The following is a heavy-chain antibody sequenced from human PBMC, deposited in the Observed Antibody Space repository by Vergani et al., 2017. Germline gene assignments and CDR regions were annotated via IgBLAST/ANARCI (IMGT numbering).Heavy chain of an antibody. Sequence: EVQLVESGGGLVQPGGSLRLSCAASGFTFSSYWMHWVRQAPGKGLVWVSRINSDGMSTSYADSVKGRLTISRDNSKRTLYLQMNRLRAEETAVYYCARDVGWGYCSGGSWSEFDYWGQGTLVTVSS. D-gene: IGHD2-15*01. CDR2: INSDGMST. J-gene: IGHJ4*02. CDR1: GFTFSSYW. CDR3: ARDVGWGYCSGGSWSEFDY. V-gene: IGHV3-74*01.